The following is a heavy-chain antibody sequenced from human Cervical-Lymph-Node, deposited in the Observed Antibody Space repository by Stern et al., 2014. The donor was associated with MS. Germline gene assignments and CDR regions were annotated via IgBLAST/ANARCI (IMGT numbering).Heavy chain of an antibody. J-gene: IGHJ6*02. CDR1: GFTFNTYN. V-gene: IGHV3-48*02. CDR2: ISSSGNPI. CDR3: VRAVTFYGVDV. D-gene: IGHD4-23*01. Sequence: VPLVQSGGGLVQPGGSLRLACAASGFTFNTYNMNWVRQAPGKGLEWLTYISSSGNPIYYADSVKGRFTVSRDNAKNSLFLQMNSLRDEDTAVYYCVRAVTFYGVDVWGQGTTVTVSS.